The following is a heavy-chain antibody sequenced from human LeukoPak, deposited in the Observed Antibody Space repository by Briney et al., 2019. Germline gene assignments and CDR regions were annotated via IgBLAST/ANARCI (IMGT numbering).Heavy chain of an antibody. J-gene: IGHJ4*02. V-gene: IGHV1-18*01. CDR2: TSAYNGNT. D-gene: IGHD1-7*01. Sequence: ASVKVSCKASGYTFTSYGISWVRQAPGQGLEWMGWTSAYNGNTNYAQKLQGRVTMTTDTSTSTAYMELRSLRSDDTAVYYCARDLVFSDITGTSSSCSDYWGQGTLVTVSS. CDR1: GYTFTSYG. CDR3: ARDLVFSDITGTSSSCSDY.